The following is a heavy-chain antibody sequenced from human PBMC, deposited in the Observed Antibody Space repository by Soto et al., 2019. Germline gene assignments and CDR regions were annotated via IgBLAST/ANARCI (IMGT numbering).Heavy chain of an antibody. D-gene: IGHD6-13*01. Sequence: ASVKVSCKASGYTFTNYGITWVRQAPGQGLEWMGWISAYNGNTHYTQRLQGRVTMTTDTSTSTAYMELRGLRSDDTAVYYCAESIAAGYYYGMDVWGQGTTVTVSS. CDR3: AESIAAGYYYGMDV. J-gene: IGHJ6*02. CDR2: ISAYNGNT. V-gene: IGHV1-18*01. CDR1: GYTFTNYG.